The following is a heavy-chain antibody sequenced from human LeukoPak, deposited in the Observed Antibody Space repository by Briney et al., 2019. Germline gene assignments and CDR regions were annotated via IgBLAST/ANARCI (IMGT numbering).Heavy chain of an antibody. CDR2: ISGSGGST. J-gene: IGHJ4*02. CDR1: GFTFSSYA. D-gene: IGHD3-10*01. CDR3: AKLVGSITMVLPDY. Sequence: PGGSLRLSCAASGFTFSSYAMSWVRQAPGKGLEWVSAISGSGGSTYYADSVKGRFTISRDNSKNTLYLQMNSLRAEDTAVYYCAKLVGSITMVLPDYWGQGTLVTVSS. V-gene: IGHV3-23*01.